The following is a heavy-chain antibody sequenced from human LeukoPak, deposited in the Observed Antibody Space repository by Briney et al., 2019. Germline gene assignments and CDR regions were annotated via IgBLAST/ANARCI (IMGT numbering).Heavy chain of an antibody. CDR2: ISGSGGST. CDR1: GFTFNNYA. V-gene: IGHV3-23*01. J-gene: IGHJ4*02. CDR3: AKSQNYGDYYFDY. D-gene: IGHD4-17*01. Sequence: GGSLRLSCAASGFTFNNYAMSWVRQAPGKGLEWVSTISGSGGSTYFADSVKGRFTISRDNSKNTLYLQMNSLRAEDTAVYYCAKSQNYGDYYFDYWGQGTQVTVSP.